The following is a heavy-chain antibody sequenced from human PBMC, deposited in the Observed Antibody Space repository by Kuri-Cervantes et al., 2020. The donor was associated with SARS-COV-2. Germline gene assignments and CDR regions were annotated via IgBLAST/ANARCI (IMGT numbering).Heavy chain of an antibody. V-gene: IGHV4-31*03. CDR2: IYYSGST. J-gene: IGHJ6*02. Sequence: LRLSCTVSGGSISSGGYYWSWIRQHPGKGLEWIGYIYYSGSTYYNPSLKSRVTISVDTSKNQFSLKLSSVTAADTAVYYCGRAGVGDFWSGYYGMDVWGQGTTVTVSS. CDR3: GRAGVGDFWSGYYGMDV. CDR1: GGSISSGGYY. D-gene: IGHD3-3*01.